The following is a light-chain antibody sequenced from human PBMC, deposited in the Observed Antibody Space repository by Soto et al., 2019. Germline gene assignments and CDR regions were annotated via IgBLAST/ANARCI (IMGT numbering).Light chain of an antibody. J-gene: IGLJ1*01. V-gene: IGLV2-14*01. CDR3: SSYTHSSTDV. CDR1: SSDVGAYKY. Sequence: QSALTQPASVSGSPGQSITISCTGTSSDVGAYKYVSWFQQHPGKAPKLMIYEVSNRPSGVSNRISGSKSGNTASLTISGLQAEDEADYYCSSYTHSSTDVFGTGTKLTVL. CDR2: EVS.